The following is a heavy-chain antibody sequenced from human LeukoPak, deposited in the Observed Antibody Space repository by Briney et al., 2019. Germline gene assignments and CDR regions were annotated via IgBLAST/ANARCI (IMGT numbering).Heavy chain of an antibody. D-gene: IGHD6-13*01. Sequence: GGSLRLSCAASGFTFTTYWMTWVRQAPGKGLEWVANINGDGSRKNYLDSVKGRFTISRDNAKNFLYLQMNSLRAEDTALCYCARDIAAAGAYFDYWGQGTLVTVSS. V-gene: IGHV3-7*03. CDR1: GFTFTTYW. CDR3: ARDIAAAGAYFDY. CDR2: INGDGSRK. J-gene: IGHJ4*02.